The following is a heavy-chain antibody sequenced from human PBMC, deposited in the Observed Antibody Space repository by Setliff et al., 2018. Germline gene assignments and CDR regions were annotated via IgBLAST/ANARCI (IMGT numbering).Heavy chain of an antibody. CDR2: IDTSSYWI. J-gene: IGHJ4*02. CDR1: GFTFTAYT. V-gene: IGHV3-21*01. D-gene: IGHD2-15*01. Sequence: PGGSLRLSCAASGFTFTAYTMNWVRQAPGQGLEWVASIDTSSYWIYYADSVKGRFAISRDNAENSLYLQMNSLRAEDTAVYHCARSDGGSSGLDYWGQGTLVTVSS. CDR3: ARSDGGSSGLDY.